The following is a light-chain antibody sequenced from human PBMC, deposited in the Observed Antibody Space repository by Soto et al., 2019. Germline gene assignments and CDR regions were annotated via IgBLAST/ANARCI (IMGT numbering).Light chain of an antibody. CDR2: EVS. CDR1: SSDVGGYNY. CDR3: SSYTSSSTRV. Sequence: QSALTQPASASGSPGQSITISCTGTSSDVGGYNYVSWYQQHPGKAPKLMIYEVSNRPSGVSNRFSGSKSGNTASLTISGLQAEDEADDYCSSYTSSSTRVFGGGTKLTVL. V-gene: IGLV2-14*01. J-gene: IGLJ3*02.